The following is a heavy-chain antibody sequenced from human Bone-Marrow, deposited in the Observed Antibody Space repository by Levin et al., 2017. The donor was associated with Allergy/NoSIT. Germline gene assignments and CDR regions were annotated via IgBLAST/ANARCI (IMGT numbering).Heavy chain of an antibody. D-gene: IGHD3-22*01. CDR3: ARDWDDSSGYYFGGFDY. CDR2: IYYSGST. CDR1: GGSISSSSYY. V-gene: IGHV4-39*07. J-gene: IGHJ4*02. Sequence: PSETLSLTCTVSGGSISSSSYYWGWIRQPPGKGLEWIGSIYYSGSTYYNPSLKSRVTISVDTSKNQFSLKLSSVTAADTAVYYCARDWDDSSGYYFGGFDYWGQGTLVTVSS.